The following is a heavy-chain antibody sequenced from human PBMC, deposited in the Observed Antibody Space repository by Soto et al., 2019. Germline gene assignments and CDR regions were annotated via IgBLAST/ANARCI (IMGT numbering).Heavy chain of an antibody. CDR1: GYAFTSYY. D-gene: IGHD3-10*01. Sequence: QVQLVQSGPEVKRPGASVKVSCKTCGYAFTSYYVHWVRQAPVQGLEWIGIIYPTGGDSIAAQKLQGRVNPTSDTSPSTVCRGPGQLIYGDTGVSFCPRTETQFGGAAVDLWGQGTVVTVSS. J-gene: IGHJ3*01. CDR3: PRTETQFGGAAVDL. CDR2: IYPTGGDS. V-gene: IGHV1-46*04.